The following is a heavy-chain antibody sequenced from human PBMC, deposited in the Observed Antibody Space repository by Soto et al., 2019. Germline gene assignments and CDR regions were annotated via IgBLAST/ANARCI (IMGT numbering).Heavy chain of an antibody. CDR2: IYYSGST. CDR3: ARDNGYSYGYTLDH. D-gene: IGHD5-18*01. V-gene: IGHV4-59*01. J-gene: IGHJ4*02. CDR1: GGSIRSDY. Sequence: SETLSLTCPVPGGSIRSDYWSWIRQPPGKGLEWIGYIYYSGSTNYNPSLKSRVTISVDTSKNQFSLKLSSVTAADTAVYYCARDNGYSYGYTLDHWGQGTLVTVS.